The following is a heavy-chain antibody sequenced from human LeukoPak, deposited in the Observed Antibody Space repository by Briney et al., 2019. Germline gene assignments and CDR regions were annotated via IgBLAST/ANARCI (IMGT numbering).Heavy chain of an antibody. D-gene: IGHD3-22*01. CDR1: GFTFSSYS. V-gene: IGHV3-21*01. Sequence: GGSLRLSCAASGFTFSSYSMNWVRQAPGKGLEWVSSISSSSSYIHYADSVKGRFTISRDNAKNSLYLQMNSLRAEDTAVYYCARFSSGYHDAFDIWGQGTMVTVSS. CDR3: ARFSSGYHDAFDI. J-gene: IGHJ3*02. CDR2: ISSSSSYI.